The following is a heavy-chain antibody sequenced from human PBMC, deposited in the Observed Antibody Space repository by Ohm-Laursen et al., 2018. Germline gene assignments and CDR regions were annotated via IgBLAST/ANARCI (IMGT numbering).Heavy chain of an antibody. V-gene: IGHV6-1*01. CDR2: AYRGSN. CDR1: GDSVSNNDVA. D-gene: IGHD5-24*01. CDR3: AREGIEMVTISVFGY. J-gene: IGHJ4*02. Sequence: SQTLSLTCAISGDSVSNNDVAWNWIRQSPSRGLEWLGRAYRGSNDYAVSLKSRITINPDTSKNQFSLQLNSVTPEDTAVYYCAREGIEMVTISVFGYWGQGTLVTVSS.